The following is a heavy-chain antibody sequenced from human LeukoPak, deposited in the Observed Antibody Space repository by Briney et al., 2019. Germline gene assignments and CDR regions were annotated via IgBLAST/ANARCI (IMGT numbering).Heavy chain of an antibody. CDR3: ARTKLYCSGGSCYSSLDY. CDR2: INHSGST. J-gene: IGHJ4*02. Sequence: KPSETLSLTCAVYGGSFSGYYWSWIRQPPGKGLEWIGEINHSGSTNYNPSLKSRVTISVDTSKNQFSLKLSSVTAADTAVYYCARTKLYCSGGSCYSSLDYWGQGTLVTVSS. CDR1: GGSFSGYY. D-gene: IGHD2-15*01. V-gene: IGHV4-34*01.